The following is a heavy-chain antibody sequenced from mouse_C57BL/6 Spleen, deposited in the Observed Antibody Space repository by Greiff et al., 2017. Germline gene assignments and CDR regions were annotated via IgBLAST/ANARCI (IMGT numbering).Heavy chain of an antibody. CDR2: IDPSDSYT. Sequence: QVQLQQPGAELVMPGASVKLSCKASGYTFTSYWMHWVQQRPGQGLEWIGEIDPSDSYTNYNQKFKGKSTLTVDKSSSTAYMQLSSLTSEDSAVYYCARGGITTENYYAMDYWGQGTSVTVSS. CDR1: GYTFTSYW. V-gene: IGHV1-69*01. J-gene: IGHJ4*01. CDR3: ARGGITTENYYAMDY. D-gene: IGHD1-1*01.